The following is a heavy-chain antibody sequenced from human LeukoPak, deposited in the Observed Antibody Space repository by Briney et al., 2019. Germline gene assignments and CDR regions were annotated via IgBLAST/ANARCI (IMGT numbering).Heavy chain of an antibody. Sequence: GGSLRLSCAASGFTFSSYWMHWVRQAPGKGLVWVSHINTDGSSTTYADSVKGRFTISRDNAKNTLYLQMNSLRAEDTAVYYCASAHSNYVRVRLGWGQGTLVTVSS. CDR1: GFTFSSYW. J-gene: IGHJ4*02. CDR3: ASAHSNYVRVRLG. D-gene: IGHD4-11*01. V-gene: IGHV3-74*01. CDR2: INTDGSST.